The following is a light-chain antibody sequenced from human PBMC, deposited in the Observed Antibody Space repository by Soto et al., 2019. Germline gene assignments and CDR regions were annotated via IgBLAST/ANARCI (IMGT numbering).Light chain of an antibody. V-gene: IGLV1-44*01. CDR1: SSNIGTNS. J-gene: IGLJ1*01. CDR2: NND. CDR3: AAWDDSLNGFYV. Sequence: QSVLTQPPSASGTPGQRVTISCSGGSSNIGTNSVNWYQQLPGRAPKLLIYNNDLRPSGVPDRFSGSKSGTSASLAISGLQSEDEAGYYCAAWDDSLNGFYVFGIGTKLTVL.